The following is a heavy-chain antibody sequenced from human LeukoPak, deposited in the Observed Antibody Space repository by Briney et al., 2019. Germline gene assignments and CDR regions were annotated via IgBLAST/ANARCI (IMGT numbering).Heavy chain of an antibody. CDR1: GGTFISYA. J-gene: IGHJ4*02. V-gene: IGHV1-69*13. CDR3: ARVLDKYGGYGFDY. CDR2: SIPICGTA. D-gene: IGHD5-12*01. Sequence: SSVKVPCKASGGTFISYAISWVRQAPGQGLEWMGGSIPICGTANDGQKFQGRVTIIADESTSTGYMELSSLRSEDTAVYYCARVLDKYGGYGFDYWGQGTLVTVSS.